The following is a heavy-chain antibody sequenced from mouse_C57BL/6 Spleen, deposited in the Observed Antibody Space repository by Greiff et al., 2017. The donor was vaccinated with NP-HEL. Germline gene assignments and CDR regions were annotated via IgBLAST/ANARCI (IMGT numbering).Heavy chain of an antibody. CDR2: IDPSDSYT. J-gene: IGHJ3*01. CDR3: ARSGGNPAWFAY. Sequence: QVQLKQPGAELVMPGASVKLSCKASGYTFTSYWMHWVKQRPGQGLEWIGEIDPSDSYTNYNQKFKGKSTLTVDKSSSTAYMQLSSLTSEDSAVYYCARSGGNPAWFAYWGKGTLVTVSA. V-gene: IGHV1-69*01. CDR1: GYTFTSYW. D-gene: IGHD2-1*01.